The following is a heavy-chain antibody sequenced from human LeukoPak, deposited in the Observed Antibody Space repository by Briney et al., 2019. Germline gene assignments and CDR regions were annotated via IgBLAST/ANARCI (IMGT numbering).Heavy chain of an antibody. V-gene: IGHV4-59*12. CDR3: AREGRYGDTPSEVDY. D-gene: IGHD4-17*01. CDR1: GVCINNYY. J-gene: IGHJ4*02. Sequence: SETLSLNCTVSGVCINNYYWTWIRQAPGKGLEGIGYIYYSGSTNYNPSLNSRVTISVDTSNNQFSLKLSSVTAAATAVYYCAREGRYGDTPSEVDYWGQGTLVTVSS. CDR2: IYYSGST.